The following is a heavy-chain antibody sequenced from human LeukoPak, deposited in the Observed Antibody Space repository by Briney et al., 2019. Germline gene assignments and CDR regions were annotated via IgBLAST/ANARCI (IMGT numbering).Heavy chain of an antibody. CDR2: IIPIFGTA. V-gene: IGHV1-69*05. CDR3: ASLDY. CDR1: GYIFTGYY. Sequence: GASVKVSCKASGYIFTGYYIYWVRQAPGQGLEWMGGIIPIFGTANYAQKFQGRVTITTDESTSTAYMELSSLRSEDTAVYYCASLDYWGQGTLVTVSS. J-gene: IGHJ4*02.